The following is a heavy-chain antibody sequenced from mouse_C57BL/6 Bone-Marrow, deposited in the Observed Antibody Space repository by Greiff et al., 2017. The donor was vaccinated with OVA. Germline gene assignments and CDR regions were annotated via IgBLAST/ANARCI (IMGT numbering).Heavy chain of an antibody. Sequence: VQLQESDAELVKPGASVKISCKVSGYTFTDHTIHWMKQRPEQGLEWIGYIYPRDGSTTYNEKFKGKATLTADKSSSTAYMQLNSLTSEDSAVYFCARGRYGSSPHFDYWGQGTTLTVSS. J-gene: IGHJ2*01. CDR3: ARGRYGSSPHFDY. CDR1: GYTFTDHT. V-gene: IGHV1-78*01. D-gene: IGHD1-1*01. CDR2: IYPRDGST.